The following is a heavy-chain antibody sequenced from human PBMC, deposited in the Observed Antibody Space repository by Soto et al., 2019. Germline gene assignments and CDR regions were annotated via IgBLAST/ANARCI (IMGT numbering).Heavy chain of an antibody. J-gene: IGHJ4*02. Sequence: EVQLVESGGGLVKPGGSLRLSCAVSGFTSSDAHMSWVRQTPGKGLEWVGHITDRSEGGTTAYPAPVKGRFTISRDDSKNSLYLQMSGLKTEDTAVYYCTAQPLFATYSYFFEYWGQGALVTVSS. D-gene: IGHD2-15*01. CDR2: ITDRSEGGTT. CDR1: GFTSSDAH. V-gene: IGHV3-15*01. CDR3: TAQPLFATYSYFFEY.